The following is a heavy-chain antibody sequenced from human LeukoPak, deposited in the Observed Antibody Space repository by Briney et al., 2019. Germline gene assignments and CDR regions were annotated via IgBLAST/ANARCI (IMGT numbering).Heavy chain of an antibody. CDR2: ISSSSSYI. Sequence: GGSLRLFCAASGFTFSSYSMNWIRQDPVRRLKWTSSISSSSSYIYYADSVKGGFTISRDNAKNSLYLQMNSLRAEDTAVYYCARRGFGDWHQPNAFDVWGQGTMVTVSS. CDR3: ARRGFGDWHQPNAFDV. J-gene: IGHJ3*01. V-gene: IGHV3-21*01. D-gene: IGHD3-3*01. CDR1: GFTFSSYS.